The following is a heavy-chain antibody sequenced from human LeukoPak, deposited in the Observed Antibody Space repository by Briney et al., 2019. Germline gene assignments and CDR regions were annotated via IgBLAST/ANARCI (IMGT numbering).Heavy chain of an antibody. CDR1: GFTFSSYV. J-gene: IGHJ4*02. Sequence: GGSLRLSCAASGFTFSSYVMHWVRQAPGKGLEWVALISSDENNKYHADSVRGRFTISRDNSKNTLFLQMNSLRPEDTAVYYCARVVGSSPDYWGQGTLVTVSS. D-gene: IGHD6-6*01. V-gene: IGHV3-30*03. CDR3: ARVVGSSPDY. CDR2: ISSDENNK.